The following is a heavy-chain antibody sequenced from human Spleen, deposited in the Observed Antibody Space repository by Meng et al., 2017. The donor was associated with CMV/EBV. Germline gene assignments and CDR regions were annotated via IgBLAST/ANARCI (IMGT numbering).Heavy chain of an antibody. V-gene: IGHV2-5*01. Sequence: SGPTLVKPTQTLTLTCTFSGFSLSTSGVGVGWIRQPPGKALEWLALIYWNDDKRYSPSLKSRLTITKDTSKNQVVLTMTNMDPVDTATYYCAHSYFHYDILTGYYPYYYYGMDVWGQGTTVTVSS. J-gene: IGHJ6*02. D-gene: IGHD3-9*01. CDR1: GFSLSTSGVG. CDR3: AHSYFHYDILTGYYPYYYYGMDV. CDR2: IYWNDDK.